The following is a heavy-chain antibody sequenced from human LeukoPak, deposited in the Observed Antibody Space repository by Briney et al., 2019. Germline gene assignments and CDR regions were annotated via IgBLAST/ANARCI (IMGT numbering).Heavy chain of an antibody. J-gene: IGHJ5*02. CDR1: GGSISSGDYY. CDR3: ARVKSRTATKLRFDP. CDR2: IYYSGST. Sequence: SQTLSLTCTVSGGSISSGDYYWSWIRQPPWKGLEWIGYIYYSGSTNYNPSLKSRVTISVDTSKNQFSLKLSSVTAADTAVYCCARVKSRTATKLRFDPWGQGTLVTVSS. D-gene: IGHD4-17*01. V-gene: IGHV4-30-4*08.